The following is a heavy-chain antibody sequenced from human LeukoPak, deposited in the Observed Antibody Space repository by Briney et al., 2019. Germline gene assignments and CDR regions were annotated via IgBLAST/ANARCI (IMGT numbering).Heavy chain of an antibody. J-gene: IGHJ5*02. Sequence: ASVTVSCKASGYTFTSYDINWVRQATGQGLEWMGWMNPNSGNTGYAQKFQGRVTMTRNTSISTAYMELSSLRSEDTAVYYCARGSYYDILTGYYIFPMNWFDPWGQGTLVTVSS. CDR3: ARGSYYDILTGYYIFPMNWFDP. CDR1: GYTFTSYD. V-gene: IGHV1-8*01. D-gene: IGHD3-9*01. CDR2: MNPNSGNT.